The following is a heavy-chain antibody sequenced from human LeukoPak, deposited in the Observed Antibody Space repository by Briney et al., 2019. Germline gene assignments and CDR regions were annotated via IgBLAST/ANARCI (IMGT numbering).Heavy chain of an antibody. CDR2: VHLSGAT. CDR3: TRESGAFSPFGF. J-gene: IGHJ4*02. V-gene: IGHV4-4*02. CDR1: GGSITTTNW. Sequence: GTLSLTCAVSGGSITTTNWWSWVRQPPGKGLEWIGEVHLSGATNYNLSLESRVSMSIDKSKNHLSLEVTSVTAADTAIYYCTRESGAFSPFGFWGRGTLVTVSS. D-gene: IGHD1-26*01.